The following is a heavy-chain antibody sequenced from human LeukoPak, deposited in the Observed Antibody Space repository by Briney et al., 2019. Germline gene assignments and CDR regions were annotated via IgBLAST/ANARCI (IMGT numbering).Heavy chain of an antibody. D-gene: IGHD1-1*01. V-gene: IGHV4-59*08. CDR3: ARNGNWNYVDY. Sequence: SETLSLTCTVSGGSISSYYWSWIRQPPGKGLEWIGYIYYSGSTNYIPSLKSRVTISVDTSKNQFSLRLSSVTAADTAVYYCARNGNWNYVDYWGQGTLVTVSS. J-gene: IGHJ4*02. CDR1: GGSISSYY. CDR2: IYYSGST.